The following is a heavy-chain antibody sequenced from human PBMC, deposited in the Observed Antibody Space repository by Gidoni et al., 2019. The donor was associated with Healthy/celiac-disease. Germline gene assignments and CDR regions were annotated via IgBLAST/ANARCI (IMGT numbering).Heavy chain of an antibody. CDR2: ISSNGGST. CDR1: GFTFSSCV. J-gene: IGHJ3*02. V-gene: IGHV3-64D*06. D-gene: IGHD3-22*01. Sequence: EVQLVESGGGLVQPGGSLRLSCSASGFTFSSCVMHWVRQAQGKGLQYVSGISSNGGSTYYADSVKGRFTISRDNSKNTLYLQMSSLRAEDTAVYYCVKALHYYDSSGYYVFDIWGQGTMVTVSS. CDR3: VKALHYYDSSGYYVFDI.